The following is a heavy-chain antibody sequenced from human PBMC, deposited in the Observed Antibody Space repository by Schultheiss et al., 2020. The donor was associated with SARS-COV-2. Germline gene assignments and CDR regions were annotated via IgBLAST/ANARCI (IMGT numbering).Heavy chain of an antibody. CDR1: GGSISSYY. V-gene: IGHV4-59*01. J-gene: IGHJ4*02. Sequence: SETLSLTCTVSGGSISSYYWSWIRQPPGKGLEWIGYIYYSGSTYYNPSLKSRVTISVDTSKNQFSLKLSSVTAADTAVYYCARAGLSGWYPAAIDYWGQGTLVTVSS. CDR2: IYYSGST. CDR3: ARAGLSGWYPAAIDY. D-gene: IGHD6-19*01.